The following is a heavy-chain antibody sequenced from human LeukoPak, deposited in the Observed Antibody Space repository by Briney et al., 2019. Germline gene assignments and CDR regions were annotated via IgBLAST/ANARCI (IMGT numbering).Heavy chain of an antibody. Sequence: SETLSLTCTVSGDSIRSYYWSWIRQPPGKELEWIGYIFYSGSTNCNPSLKSRVSISVDTSKNQFSLKLSSVTAADTAVYYCARSSYGSAFDIWGQGTVVTVSS. CDR3: ARSSYGSAFDI. V-gene: IGHV4-59*01. CDR2: IFYSGST. CDR1: GDSIRSYY. J-gene: IGHJ3*02. D-gene: IGHD5-18*01.